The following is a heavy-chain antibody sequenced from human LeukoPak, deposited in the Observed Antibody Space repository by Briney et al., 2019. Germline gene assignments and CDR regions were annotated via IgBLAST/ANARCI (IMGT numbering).Heavy chain of an antibody. CDR3: ARDFPTVTNS. V-gene: IGHV4-34*01. J-gene: IGHJ4*02. Sequence: SGTLSLTCAVYGGSFSGYFWSWIRQPPGRGLEWIGEITHRGGTTSNPSLKSRVTISVDTSKNQFSLRLTSVTAADTAVYYCARDFPTVTNSWGQGTLVTVAS. D-gene: IGHD4-17*01. CDR1: GGSFSGYF. CDR2: ITHRGGT.